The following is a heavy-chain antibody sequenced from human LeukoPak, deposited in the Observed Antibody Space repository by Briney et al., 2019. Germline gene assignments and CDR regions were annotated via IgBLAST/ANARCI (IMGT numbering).Heavy chain of an antibody. CDR2: IYHSGST. V-gene: IGHV4-4*02. J-gene: IGHJ4*02. D-gene: IGHD5-18*01. CDR3: ARGPSSGIQLWLEY. Sequence: SGTLSLTCAVSGGSISSSNWWSWVRQSPGKGLEWIGEIYHSGSTNYNPSLKSRVTVSVDMSNNQLSLRLRSVTAADTAVYYCARGPSSGIQLWLEYWGQGTLVIVSS. CDR1: GGSISSSNW.